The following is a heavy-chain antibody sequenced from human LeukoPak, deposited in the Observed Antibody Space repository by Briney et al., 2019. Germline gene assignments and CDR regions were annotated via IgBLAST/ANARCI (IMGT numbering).Heavy chain of an antibody. Sequence: GGSLRLSCAASGFTFSSYGMHWVRQAPGKGLEWVAIIWYDGSNKYYADSVKGRFTISRDNAQNSLYLQMNSLRAEDTAVYYCARASNSPFDHWGQGTLVTVSS. V-gene: IGHV3-33*01. D-gene: IGHD2-21*01. J-gene: IGHJ4*02. CDR3: ARASNSPFDH. CDR2: IWYDGSNK. CDR1: GFTFSSYG.